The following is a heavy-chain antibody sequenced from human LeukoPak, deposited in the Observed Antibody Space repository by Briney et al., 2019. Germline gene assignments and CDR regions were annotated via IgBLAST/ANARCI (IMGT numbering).Heavy chain of an antibody. D-gene: IGHD6-19*01. Sequence: ASVKVSCKASGNTFTGYYIHWVRQAPGQGLEWMGWINPNSGDTDYAQKFQGRVTMTRDTSISTAYMELSRLRSDDTAVYYCARAAGGWPFDYWGQGTLVTVSS. CDR2: INPNSGDT. CDR3: ARAAGGWPFDY. J-gene: IGHJ4*02. CDR1: GNTFTGYY. V-gene: IGHV1-2*02.